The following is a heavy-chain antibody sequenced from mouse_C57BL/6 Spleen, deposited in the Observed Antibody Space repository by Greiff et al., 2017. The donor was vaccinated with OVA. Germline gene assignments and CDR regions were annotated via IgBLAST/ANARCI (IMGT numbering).Heavy chain of an antibody. CDR1: GYTFTSYW. J-gene: IGHJ2*01. D-gene: IGHD1-1*01. V-gene: IGHV1-59*01. Sequence: QVQLQQPGAELVRPGTSVKLSCKASGYTFTSYWMHWVKQRPGQGLEWIGVIDPSDSYTNYNQKIKGKATLTVDTSSSTAYMQLSSLTSEDSAVYYCARTFITTVVAPFDYWGQGTTLTVSS. CDR3: ARTFITTVVAPFDY. CDR2: IDPSDSYT.